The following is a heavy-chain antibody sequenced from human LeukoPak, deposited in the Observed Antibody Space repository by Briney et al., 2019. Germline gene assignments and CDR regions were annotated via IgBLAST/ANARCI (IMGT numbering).Heavy chain of an antibody. CDR1: GFTFDDYA. Sequence: GGSLRLSCAASGFTFDDYAMHWVRQAPGKGLEWVSGISWNSGSIGYADSVKGRFTISRDNAKNTLYLQMNSLRAEDTAVYYCAKDRTYFGVVTPDYWGQGTLVTVSS. J-gene: IGHJ4*02. V-gene: IGHV3-9*01. CDR2: ISWNSGSI. CDR3: AKDRTYFGVVTPDY. D-gene: IGHD3-3*01.